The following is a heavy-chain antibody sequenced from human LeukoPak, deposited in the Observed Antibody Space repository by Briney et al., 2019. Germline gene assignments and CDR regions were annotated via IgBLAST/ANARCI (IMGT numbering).Heavy chain of an antibody. CDR2: INHDGSQK. D-gene: IGHD2-15*01. CDR3: ARALVGDGSSTY. V-gene: IGHV3-7*05. CDR1: GFTFSSYW. Sequence: GGSLRLSCAASGFTFSSYWMTWVRQAPGKGLELVANINHDGSQKYYVDSVKGRFTISRDNAKNSLFLQMNSLRGEDTAVYYCARALVGDGSSTYWGQGTLVTVSS. J-gene: IGHJ4*02.